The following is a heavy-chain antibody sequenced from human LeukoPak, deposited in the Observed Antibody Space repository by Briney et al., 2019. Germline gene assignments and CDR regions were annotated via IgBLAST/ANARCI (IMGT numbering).Heavy chain of an antibody. CDR2: INHSGST. CDR1: GGSFSGYY. D-gene: IGHD3-10*01. J-gene: IGHJ5*02. V-gene: IGHV4-34*01. CDR3: ARGQYYYGSGPGWFDP. Sequence: SETLSLTCAVYGGSFSGYYWSWIRQPPGKGLEWIGEINHSGSTNYNPSLKSRVTMSVDTSKNQFSLKLSSVTAADTAVYYCARGQYYYGSGPGWFDPWGQGTLVTVSS.